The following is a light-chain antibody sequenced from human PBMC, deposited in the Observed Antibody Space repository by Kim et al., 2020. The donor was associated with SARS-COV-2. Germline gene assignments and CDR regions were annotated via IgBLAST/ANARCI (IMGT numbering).Light chain of an antibody. Sequence: ASVGDRVTITCRASQNINRWLAWHQQKPGKAPKLLIHDASSLERGVPSRFSGSGFGTEFTLTISSLQPDDFATYYCQQYNSFSPTFGGGTKVDIK. J-gene: IGKJ4*01. CDR3: QQYNSFSPT. CDR1: QNINRW. CDR2: DAS. V-gene: IGKV1-5*01.